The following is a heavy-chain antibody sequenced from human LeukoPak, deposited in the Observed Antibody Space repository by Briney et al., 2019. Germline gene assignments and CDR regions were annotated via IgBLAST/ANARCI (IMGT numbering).Heavy chain of an antibody. D-gene: IGHD3-9*01. CDR2: FDPEDGET. Sequence: ASVKVSCKVSGYTLTELSMHWVRQAPGKGLEWMGGFDPEDGETIYAQKFQGRVTMTEDTSTDTAYMELSSLRSEDTAVYYCATAFTVVRYFDWLLPRGTYYGMDVWGQGTTVTVSS. J-gene: IGHJ6*02. CDR1: GYTLTELS. CDR3: ATAFTVVRYFDWLLPRGTYYGMDV. V-gene: IGHV1-24*01.